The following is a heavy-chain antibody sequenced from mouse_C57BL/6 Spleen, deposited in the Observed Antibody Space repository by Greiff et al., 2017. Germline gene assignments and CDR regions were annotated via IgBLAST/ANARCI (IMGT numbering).Heavy chain of an antibody. Sequence: VQLVESGAELVRPGTSVKVSCKASGYAFTNYLIEWVKQRPGQGLEWIGVINPGSGGTYYTEKFKGKATLTADKSSSTAYMQLSSLPSEDSAVYFCARSPYGYAWGYFDYWGQGTTLTVSS. CDR1: GYAFTNYL. CDR2: INPGSGGT. D-gene: IGHD2-2*01. CDR3: ARSPYGYAWGYFDY. V-gene: IGHV1-54*01. J-gene: IGHJ2*01.